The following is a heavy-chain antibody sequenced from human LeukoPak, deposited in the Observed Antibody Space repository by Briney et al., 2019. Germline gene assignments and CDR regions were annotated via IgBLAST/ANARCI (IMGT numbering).Heavy chain of an antibody. V-gene: IGHV4-34*01. D-gene: IGHD3-10*01. J-gene: IGHJ5*02. Sequence: SETLSLTCAVYGGSFSGYYWSWIRQPPGKGLEWIGDINHSGSTSYNPSLKSRVTISVDTSKHQFSLKLSSVTAADTAVYYCARGSKRGHYYGSGSYYFHWFDPWGQRTLVTVSS. CDR2: INHSGST. CDR3: ARGSKRGHYYGSGSYYFHWFDP. CDR1: GGSFSGYY.